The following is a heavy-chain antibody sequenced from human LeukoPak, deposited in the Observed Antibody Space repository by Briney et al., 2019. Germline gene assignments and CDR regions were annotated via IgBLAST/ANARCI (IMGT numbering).Heavy chain of an antibody. CDR2: IWSDGSNR. Sequence: GGSLRLSCAAFGFIYSHYGMHWVRQAPGKGLEWVAVIWSDGSNRFYAGSVKGRFTISRDKSQNTLFLQMNSVRAEVAAIYYCARDAKRGFDYSNSLKYWGHGTLVTVSS. J-gene: IGHJ4*01. V-gene: IGHV3-33*01. CDR1: GFIYSHYG. CDR3: ARDAKRGFDYSNSLKY. D-gene: IGHD4-11*01.